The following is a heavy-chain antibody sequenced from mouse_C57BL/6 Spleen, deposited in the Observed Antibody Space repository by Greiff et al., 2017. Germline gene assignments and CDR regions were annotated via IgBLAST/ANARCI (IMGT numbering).Heavy chain of an antibody. J-gene: IGHJ4*01. CDR3: ARVTTVHYYAMDY. CDR2: ISSGSSTI. V-gene: IGHV5-17*01. Sequence: EVNVVESGGGLVKPGGSLKLSCAASGFTFSDYGMHWVRQAPEKGLEWVAYISSGSSTIYYADTVKGRFTISRDNAKNTLFLQMTSLRSEDTAMYYCARVTTVHYYAMDYWGQGTSVTVSS. D-gene: IGHD1-1*01. CDR1: GFTFSDYG.